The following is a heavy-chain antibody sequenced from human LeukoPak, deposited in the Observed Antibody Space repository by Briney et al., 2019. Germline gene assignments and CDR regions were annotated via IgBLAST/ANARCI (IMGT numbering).Heavy chain of an antibody. V-gene: IGHV4-39*01. D-gene: IGHD3-16*01. CDR1: GGSISSSSYY. CDR3: ARPGYRNAYVY. Sequence: SETLSLTCTVSGGSISSSSYYWGWIRQPPGKGLEWIGSIYYSGSTYYNPSLKSRVIISVDTSKNQFSLRLSSVTAADTAVYYCARPGYRNAYVYWGQGTLVTVSS. J-gene: IGHJ4*02. CDR2: IYYSGST.